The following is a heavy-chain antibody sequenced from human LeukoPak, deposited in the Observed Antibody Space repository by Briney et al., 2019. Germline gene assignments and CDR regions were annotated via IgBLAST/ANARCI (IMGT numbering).Heavy chain of an antibody. CDR2: IKSKTDGGTT. V-gene: IGHV3-15*01. Sequence: GGSLRLSCAASGFTFSNAWMSWVRQAPGKGLEWVGRIKSKTDGGTTDYAAPVKGRFTISRDDSKNTLYLQMDSLKTEDTAVYYCTTSACTNGICYTSVDYWGQGTLVTVSS. J-gene: IGHJ4*02. CDR1: GFTFSNAW. CDR3: TTSACTNGICYTSVDY. D-gene: IGHD2-8*01.